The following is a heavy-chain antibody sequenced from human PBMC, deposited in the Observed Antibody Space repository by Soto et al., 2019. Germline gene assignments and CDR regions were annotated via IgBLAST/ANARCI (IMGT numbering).Heavy chain of an antibody. V-gene: IGHV4-4*02. D-gene: IGHD4-17*01. CDR3: ARLGYGDPKDDAFDI. Sequence: QVQLQESGPGLVKPSGTLSLTCAVSGGSISSSNWWRWVRQPPGKGLEWIGEIYHSGSTNYNPSLKSRVTISVDKSKNQFSLKRSSVTAADTAVYYCARLGYGDPKDDAFDIWGQGTMVTVSS. CDR2: IYHSGST. J-gene: IGHJ3*02. CDR1: GGSISSSNW.